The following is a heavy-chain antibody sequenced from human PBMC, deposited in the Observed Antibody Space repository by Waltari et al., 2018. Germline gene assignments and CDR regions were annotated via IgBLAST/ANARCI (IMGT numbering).Heavy chain of an antibody. V-gene: IGHV3-33*01. J-gene: IGHJ4*02. D-gene: IGHD1-1*01. CDR1: GFSIDDWS. CDR2: IWENGNKK. Sequence: QVQLVESGGGVVQPGGSLRLACVGSGFSIDDWSLHWLRQAPGKGLEWVAVIWENGNKKYYADSVKGRFTISRDDSRNTIYLQMDSLRAEDTAFYYCARDPEVNFDRTTFFDYWGQGTLVTVSS. CDR3: ARDPEVNFDRTTFFDY.